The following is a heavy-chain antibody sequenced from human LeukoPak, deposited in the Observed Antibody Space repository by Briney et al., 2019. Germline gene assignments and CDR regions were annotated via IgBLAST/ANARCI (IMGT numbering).Heavy chain of an antibody. CDR1: GFTFSSYA. CDR3: ARGRIVGATSGLDFDY. V-gene: IGHV3-30-3*01. CDR2: MSYDGNNK. D-gene: IGHD1-26*01. Sequence: PGGSLRLSCEASGFTFSSYAMYWVRQAPGKGLEWVAAMSYDGNNKYIADSVKGRFTISRDNLKNTLYLQMNSLRAEDTAVYYCARGRIVGATSGLDFDYWGQGTLVTVSS. J-gene: IGHJ4*02.